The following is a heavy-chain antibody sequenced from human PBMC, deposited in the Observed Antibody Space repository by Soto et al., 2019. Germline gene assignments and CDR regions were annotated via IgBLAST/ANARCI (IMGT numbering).Heavy chain of an antibody. CDR3: ARRPVIAVAGTSQGDY. Sequence: PSETLSLTCAVYGGSFSGYYWSWIRQPPGKGLEWIGEINHSGSTNYNPSLKSRVTISVDTSKNQFSLKLSSVTAADTAVYYCARRPVIAVAGTSQGDYWGQGTLVTVSS. CDR2: INHSGST. V-gene: IGHV4-34*01. CDR1: GGSFSGYY. D-gene: IGHD6-19*01. J-gene: IGHJ4*02.